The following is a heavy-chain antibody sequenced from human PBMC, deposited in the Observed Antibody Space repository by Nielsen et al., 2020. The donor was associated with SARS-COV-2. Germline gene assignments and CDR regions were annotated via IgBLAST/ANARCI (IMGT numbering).Heavy chain of an antibody. J-gene: IGHJ3*02. D-gene: IGHD6-13*01. V-gene: IGHV5-51*01. CDR1: GYTFPSYW. Sequence: GESLKISCKGSGYTFPSYWIGWVRQKPGEGLEWMGIIFPGDSDTRYSPSFQGQVTISADKSISTAYLQWSSLKASDTAMYYCASGIAAAGVVAFDIWGQGTMVTVSS. CDR3: ASGIAAAGVVAFDI. CDR2: IFPGDSDT.